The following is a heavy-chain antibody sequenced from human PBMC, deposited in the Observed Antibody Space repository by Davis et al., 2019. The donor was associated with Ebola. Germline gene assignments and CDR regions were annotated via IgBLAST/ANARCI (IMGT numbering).Heavy chain of an antibody. CDR1: GGSFSGYY. Sequence: SETLSLTCAVYGGSFSGYYWSWIRQPPGKGLEWIGEINHSGSTNYNPSLKSRVTISVDKSKNQFSLKLSSVTAADTAVYYCARDLVIVEMATTSVPGAFDIWGQGTMVTVSS. D-gene: IGHD5-24*01. J-gene: IGHJ3*02. CDR3: ARDLVIVEMATTSVPGAFDI. V-gene: IGHV4-34*01. CDR2: INHSGST.